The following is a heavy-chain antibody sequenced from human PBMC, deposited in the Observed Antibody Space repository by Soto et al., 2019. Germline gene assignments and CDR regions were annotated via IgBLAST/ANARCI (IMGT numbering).Heavy chain of an antibody. CDR2: ISGSGGST. D-gene: IGHD6-13*01. CDR1: GFTFSSYA. V-gene: IGHV3-23*01. CDR3: AKTGSPYSSSWKYYYYYGMDV. J-gene: IGHJ6*02. Sequence: GGSLRLSCAASGFTFSSYAMSWVRQAPGKGLEWVSAISGSGGSTYYADSVKGRFTISRDNSKNTLYLQMNSLRAEDTAVYYCAKTGSPYSSSWKYYYYYGMDVWGQGTTVTVSS.